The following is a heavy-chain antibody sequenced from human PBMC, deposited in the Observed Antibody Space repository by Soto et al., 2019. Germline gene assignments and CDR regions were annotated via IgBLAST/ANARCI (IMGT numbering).Heavy chain of an antibody. V-gene: IGHV3-23*01. CDR2: ISGSGGGT. J-gene: IGHJ3*01. D-gene: IGHD3-10*01. CDR3: AKSRGSGTYNNPFDAFDL. CDR1: GFTFNNYA. Sequence: EVQLLESGGGLVQPGGSLRLSCAASGFTFNNYAMSWVRQAPGRGLEWVSGISGSGGGTYNPDSVKGRFTISRDNSRNTLYLEMNSLRAEDTAVYYCAKSRGSGTYNNPFDAFDLWGQGTMVTVSS.